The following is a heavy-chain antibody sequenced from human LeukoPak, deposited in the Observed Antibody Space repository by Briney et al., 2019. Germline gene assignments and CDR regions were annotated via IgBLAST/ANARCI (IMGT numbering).Heavy chain of an antibody. CDR1: GLTFSNYW. V-gene: IGHV3-74*01. CDR3: ARDPYYGMDV. J-gene: IGHJ6*02. Sequence: LPGGSLRLSCAASGLTFSNYWAHWVRQAPGKGPVWLPRINSDGTWTSYADSVKGRFTISRDNAKNSLYLQMNSLRAEDTAVYYCARDPYYGMDVWGQGTTVTVSS. CDR2: INSDGTWT.